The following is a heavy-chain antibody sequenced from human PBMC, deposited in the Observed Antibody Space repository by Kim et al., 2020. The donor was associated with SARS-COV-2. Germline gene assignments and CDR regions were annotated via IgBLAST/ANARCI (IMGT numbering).Heavy chain of an antibody. D-gene: IGHD5-12*01. CDR2: IIPLFGTA. Sequence: SVKVSCKASGGTFSSYAISWVRQAPGQGLEWMGGIIPLFGTANYAQKFQGRVTITADETTSTAYMELSSLRSEDTAVDYCAREAGRDGYNFDWGQGALGTVSS. CDR1: GGTFSSYA. V-gene: IGHV1-69*13. J-gene: IGHJ4*02. CDR3: AREAGRDGYNFD.